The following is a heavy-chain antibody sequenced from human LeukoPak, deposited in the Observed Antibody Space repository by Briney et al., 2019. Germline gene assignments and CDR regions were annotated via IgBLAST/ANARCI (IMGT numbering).Heavy chain of an antibody. CDR2: IYTSGST. CDR1: GGSISSHY. J-gene: IGHJ5*02. V-gene: IGHV4-4*07. CDR3: ARDYYDSSGVNWFDP. Sequence: SETLSLTCTVSGGSISSHYWSWIRQPAGKGLEWIGRIYTSGSTNYNPSLKSRVTMSVDTSKNQFSLKLSSVTAADTAVYYCARDYYDSSGVNWFDPWGQGTLVTVSS. D-gene: IGHD3-22*01.